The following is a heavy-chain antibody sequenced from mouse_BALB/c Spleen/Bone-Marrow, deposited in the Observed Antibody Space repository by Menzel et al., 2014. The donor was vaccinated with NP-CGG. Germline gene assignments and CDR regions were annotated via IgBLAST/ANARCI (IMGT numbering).Heavy chain of an antibody. D-gene: IGHD1-1*01. CDR3: TRSLYYYPAY. J-gene: IGHJ3*01. CDR2: VYPGGDTA. CDR1: GYTFTNFW. V-gene: IGHV1S22*01. Sequence: LQQSGSELVRPGASVKLSCKASGYTFTNFWMHWVRQRPGQGLEWIGNVYPGGDTANYDEKSKSKATLTVDTSSSTAYMQLSSLTSEDSAVYYCTRSLYYYPAYWGQGTLVTVST.